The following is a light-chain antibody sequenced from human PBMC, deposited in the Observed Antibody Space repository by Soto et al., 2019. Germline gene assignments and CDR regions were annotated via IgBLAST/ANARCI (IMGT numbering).Light chain of an antibody. CDR3: QQYGSSSYT. V-gene: IGKV3-20*01. J-gene: IGKJ2*01. CDR1: QSVSSSY. CDR2: GAS. Sequence: EIVLTQSPGTLSLSPGERVTLSCRASQSVSSSYLAWYQQKPGQAPRLLIYGASARATGIADRFSGSGSGTDFTLTISRLEPEDFAVYYCQQYGSSSYTVGQGTKLEIK.